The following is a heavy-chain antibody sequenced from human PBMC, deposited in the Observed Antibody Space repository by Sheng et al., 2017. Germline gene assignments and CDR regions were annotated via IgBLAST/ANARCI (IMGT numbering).Heavy chain of an antibody. V-gene: IGHV1-69*05. J-gene: IGHJ3*02. CDR3: ARLYYYDSSGRGGGAFDI. CDR1: GGTFSSYA. Sequence: QVQLVQSGAEVKKPGSSVKVSCKASGGTFSSYAISWVRQAPGQGLEWMGGIIPIFGTANYAQKFQGRVTITTDESTSTAYMELSSLRSEDTAVYYCARLYYYDSSGRGGGAFDIWGQGTMVTVSS. CDR2: IIPIFGTA. D-gene: IGHD3-22*01.